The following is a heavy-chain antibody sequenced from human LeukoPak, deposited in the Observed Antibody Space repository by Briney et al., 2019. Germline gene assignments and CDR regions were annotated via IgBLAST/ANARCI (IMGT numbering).Heavy chain of an antibody. J-gene: IGHJ3*02. CDR1: GYSFTDYW. V-gene: IGHV5-51*01. Sequence: GESPKISCKGSGYSFTDYWIAWVREMPGQGLEWMGIIYPDDSDTRYRPSFQGQLTISVDKYYNSACLQWSSLKASDTAMYYCARHLPTTMVEVPSGDFDIWGQGTMATVSP. CDR2: IYPDDSDT. CDR3: ARHLPTTMVEVPSGDFDI. D-gene: IGHD4-23*01.